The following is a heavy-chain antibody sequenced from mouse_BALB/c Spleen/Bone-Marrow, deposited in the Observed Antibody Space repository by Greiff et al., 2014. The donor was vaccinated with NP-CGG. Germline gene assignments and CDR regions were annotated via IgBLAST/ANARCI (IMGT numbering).Heavy chain of an antibody. J-gene: IGHJ1*01. D-gene: IGHD1-1*01. CDR2: IGSKINNYAT. Sequence: DVQLQESGGGWVQPKGSLRLSCAASGFIFNINAMNWVRQAPGKGLEWIGRIGSKINNYATYYADSVKDRSTISRDDSQSMLYLQMNNLKTEDTAMYYCVRDSYGRGEWYFDVWGAGTTVTVSS. CDR1: GFIFNINA. V-gene: IGHV10S3*01. CDR3: VRDSYGRGEWYFDV.